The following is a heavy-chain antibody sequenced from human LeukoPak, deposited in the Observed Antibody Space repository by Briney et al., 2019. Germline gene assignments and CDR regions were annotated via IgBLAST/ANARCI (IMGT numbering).Heavy chain of an antibody. CDR3: ARGFNTYDILTGYYRGYYYMDV. J-gene: IGHJ6*03. CDR2: ISSSSSYI. Sequence: GGSLRLSCAASGFTFSSYSMNWVRQAPGKGLEWVSSISSSSSYIHYADSVKGRFTISRDNAKNSLYLQMNSLRAEDTAVYYCARGFNTYDILTGYYRGYYYMDVWGKGTTVTVSS. CDR1: GFTFSSYS. D-gene: IGHD3-9*01. V-gene: IGHV3-21*01.